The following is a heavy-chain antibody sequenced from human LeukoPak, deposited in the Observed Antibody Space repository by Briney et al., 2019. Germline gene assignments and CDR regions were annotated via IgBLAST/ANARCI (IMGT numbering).Heavy chain of an antibody. Sequence: GGSLRLSCVVSGISLSNYATTWVRQAPGKGLEWVSYISERGGSTTYADSVEGRFTISRDTSLNTLYLQMNNLRAEDTAVYFCAKRGVVIRGILVIGYHQEAYHYDFWGQGVLVTVSS. D-gene: IGHD3-10*01. CDR2: ISERGGST. V-gene: IGHV3-23*01. CDR3: AKRGVVIRGILVIGYHQEAYHYDF. J-gene: IGHJ4*02. CDR1: GISLSNYA.